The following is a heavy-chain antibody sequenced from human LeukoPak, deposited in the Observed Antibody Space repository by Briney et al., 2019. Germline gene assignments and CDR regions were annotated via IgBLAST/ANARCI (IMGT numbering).Heavy chain of an antibody. V-gene: IGHV3-74*01. CDR1: SFTFSSYW. CDR3: ARDSSIAAAGTRLFDY. J-gene: IGHJ4*02. CDR2: INSDGSST. Sequence: GGSLRLSSAASSFTFSSYWMHWVRQAPGKGLVWVLRINSDGSSTSYADSVKGRFTISRDNTKNTLYLQMNSLRAEDTAVYYCARDSSIAAAGTRLFDYWGQGTLVTVSS. D-gene: IGHD6-13*01.